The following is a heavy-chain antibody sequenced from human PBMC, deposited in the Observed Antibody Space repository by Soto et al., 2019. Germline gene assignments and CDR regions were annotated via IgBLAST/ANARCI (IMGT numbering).Heavy chain of an antibody. CDR1: GFTFSSYA. CDR2: ISGSGGST. Sequence: EVQLLESGGGLVQPGGSLRLSCAASGFTFSSYAMSWVRQAPGKGLEWVSAISGSGGSTYYADSVKGRFTISRDNSKKTLYLQMNSLRAEDTAVYYCAKDCLGYCSGGSVDDYWGQGTLVTVSS. D-gene: IGHD2-15*01. CDR3: AKDCLGYCSGGSVDDY. V-gene: IGHV3-23*01. J-gene: IGHJ4*02.